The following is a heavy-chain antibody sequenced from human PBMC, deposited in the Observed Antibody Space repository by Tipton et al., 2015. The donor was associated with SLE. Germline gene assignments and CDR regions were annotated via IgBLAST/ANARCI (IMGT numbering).Heavy chain of an antibody. CDR2: IDTSGST. Sequence: GLVKPSQTLSLTCTVSGGSISSGSYYWSWIRQPAGKGLEWIGRIDTSGSTNYNPSLKSRVTISVDTSMNQFSLKLRSVTAADTAVYYCAGGDYYDSSGTTGPFDYWGQVTLVTVSS. J-gene: IGHJ4*02. CDR3: AGGDYYDSSGTTGPFDY. V-gene: IGHV4-61*02. D-gene: IGHD3-22*01. CDR1: GGSISSGSYY.